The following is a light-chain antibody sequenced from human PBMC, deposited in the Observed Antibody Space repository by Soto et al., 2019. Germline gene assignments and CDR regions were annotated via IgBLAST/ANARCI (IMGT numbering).Light chain of an antibody. CDR1: QSISSW. CDR2: KAS. CDR3: QQYNSYPVT. Sequence: DIQMTQSPSTLSASVGDRVTITCRASQSISSWLAWYQQKPGKAPNLLIYKASSLESGVPSRFSGSGSGTEFTVTISSLQTDDFASDYCQQYNSYPVTFGQGSKVKIK. V-gene: IGKV1-5*03. J-gene: IGKJ1*01.